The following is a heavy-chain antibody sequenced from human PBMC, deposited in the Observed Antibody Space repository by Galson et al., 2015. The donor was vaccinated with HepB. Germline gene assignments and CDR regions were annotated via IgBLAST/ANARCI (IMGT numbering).Heavy chain of an antibody. Sequence: SLRLSCAASGFTFSSYGMHWVRQAPGKGLEWVAVISCDGSNKYYADSVKGRFTISRDNSKNTLYLQMNSLRAEDTAVYYCAKEKAGAARYYYYYMDVWGKGTTVTVSS. CDR3: AKEKAGAARYYYYYMDV. J-gene: IGHJ6*03. V-gene: IGHV3-30*18. CDR1: GFTFSSYG. CDR2: ISCDGSNK. D-gene: IGHD6-19*01.